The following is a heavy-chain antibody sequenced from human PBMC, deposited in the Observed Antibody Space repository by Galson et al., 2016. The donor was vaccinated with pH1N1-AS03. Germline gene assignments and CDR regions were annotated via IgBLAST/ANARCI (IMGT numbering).Heavy chain of an antibody. D-gene: IGHD1-26*01. CDR3: ARHVGGSYPNNLDS. V-gene: IGHV4-39*06. CDR1: GDSISSTPYY. J-gene: IGHJ4*02. Sequence: ETLSLTCTVSGDSISSTPYYLGWIRQPPGKGLEWIGTIYFRGATDYSPSLRSRVTISIDSTKDLFPLSLSSVTAADTAVYYCARHVGGSYPNNLDSWGQGTLVIVSS. CDR2: IYFRGAT.